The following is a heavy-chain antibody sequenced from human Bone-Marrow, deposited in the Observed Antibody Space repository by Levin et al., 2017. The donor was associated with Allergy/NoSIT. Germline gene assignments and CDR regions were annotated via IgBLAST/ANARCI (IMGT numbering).Heavy chain of an antibody. CDR1: GASVDSGSVS. CDR3: ARVRLQRGKGNWFDP. Sequence: PSETLSLTCNVSGASVDSGSVSWSWIRQSPGRGLEWIGFIFLTGNTDYNPSLKNRVSISVDASKNQFSLALTSVTAADTAVYYCARVRLQRGKGNWFDPWGQGTLVAVAS. CDR2: IFLTGNT. J-gene: IGHJ5*02. D-gene: IGHD4-11*01. V-gene: IGHV4-61*01.